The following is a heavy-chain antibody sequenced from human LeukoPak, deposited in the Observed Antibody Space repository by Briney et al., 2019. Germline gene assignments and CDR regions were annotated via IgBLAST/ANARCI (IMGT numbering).Heavy chain of an antibody. CDR1: GGTFSRYA. CDR2: ISAYNGNT. D-gene: IGHD3-22*01. CDR3: ARAKIDYYDSSGYQIDY. Sequence: ASVKVSCKASGGTFSRYAISWVRQAPGQGLEWMGWISAYNGNTNYAQKLQGRVTMTTDTSTSTAYMELSSLRSEDTAVYYCARAKIDYYDSSGYQIDYWGQGTLVTVSS. V-gene: IGHV1-18*01. J-gene: IGHJ4*02.